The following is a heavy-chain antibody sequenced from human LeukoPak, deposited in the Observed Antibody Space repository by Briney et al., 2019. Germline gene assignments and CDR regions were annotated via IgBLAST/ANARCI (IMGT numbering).Heavy chain of an antibody. CDR3: AKGRVSSNGWTFNDY. Sequence: GGSLRLSCAASGFTFSSYAMSWARQAPGKGLEWVSSFSGSGGTTYYADSVKGRFTISRDNSKNTLYLQMNSLRAEDTAVYYCAKGRVSSNGWTFNDYWGQGTLVTVSS. D-gene: IGHD3-22*01. J-gene: IGHJ4*02. V-gene: IGHV3-23*01. CDR2: FSGSGGTT. CDR1: GFTFSSYA.